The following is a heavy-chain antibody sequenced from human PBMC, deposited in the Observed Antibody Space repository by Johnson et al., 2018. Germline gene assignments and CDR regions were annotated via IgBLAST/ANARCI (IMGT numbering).Heavy chain of an antibody. CDR2: IKQDGSEK. V-gene: IGHV3-7*01. CDR1: GFTFSSYW. J-gene: IGHJ3*02. CDR3: AREHTRTWIQLWRDAFDI. Sequence: VQLQESGGGLVQPGGSLRLSCAASGFTFSSYWMHWVRQAPGKGLEWVANIKQDGSEKYNVDSVKGRFTISRDNAKNSLYAQMKSLRAEDTAVYYCAREHTRTWIQLWRDAFDIWGQGTMVTVSS. D-gene: IGHD5-18*01.